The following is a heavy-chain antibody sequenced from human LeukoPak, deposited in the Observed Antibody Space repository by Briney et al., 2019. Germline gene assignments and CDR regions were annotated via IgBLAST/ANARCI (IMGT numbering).Heavy chain of an antibody. Sequence: ASVKVSCKASGYTFTSYYMHWVRQAPGQGLEWMGIINPSGGGTSYAQKFQGRVTMTRDTSTSTVYMELSSLRSEDPAVYYCARDCTNGVCPFDYWGQGTLVTVSS. CDR1: GYTFTSYY. CDR2: INPSGGGT. V-gene: IGHV1-46*01. J-gene: IGHJ4*02. CDR3: ARDCTNGVCPFDY. D-gene: IGHD2-8*01.